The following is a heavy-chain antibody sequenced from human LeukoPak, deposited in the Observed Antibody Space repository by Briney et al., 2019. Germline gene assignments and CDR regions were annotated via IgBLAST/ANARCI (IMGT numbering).Heavy chain of an antibody. CDR2: IYYNGST. CDR1: GGSISSSSYY. D-gene: IGHD6-13*01. CDR3: ARVLPGTDAFDI. V-gene: IGHV4-39*07. J-gene: IGHJ3*02. Sequence: PSETLSLTCTVSGGSISSSSYYWGWIRQPPGKGLEWIGSIYYNGSTYYNPSLKSRVTISVDTSKNQFSLKLSSVTAADTAVYYCARVLPGTDAFDIWGQGTMVTVSS.